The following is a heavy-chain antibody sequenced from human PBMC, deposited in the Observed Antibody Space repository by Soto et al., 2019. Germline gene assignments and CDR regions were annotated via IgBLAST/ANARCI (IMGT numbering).Heavy chain of an antibody. V-gene: IGHV1-3*01. J-gene: IGHJ5*02. CDR3: ARVRDGFEWGSFDH. D-gene: IGHD3-3*01. Sequence: QVQLVQAGAAVRKPGASVKVSCKASGYTFTRFSIHYVRQAPGQGLEWMGWISAGSGETQYSQKFQGRVTLTTDTAATTGYMVLSSLISEDTATYYCARVRDGFEWGSFDHWGQGVLVSVSS. CDR1: GYTFTRFS. CDR2: ISAGSGET.